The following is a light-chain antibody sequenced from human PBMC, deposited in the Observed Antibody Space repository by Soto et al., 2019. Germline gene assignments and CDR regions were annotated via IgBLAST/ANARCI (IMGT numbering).Light chain of an antibody. CDR1: SSDVGAYKY. CDR2: EVS. Sequence: QSALTQPASVSGSPGQSITISCTGTSSDVGAYKYVSWYQQHPGKAPKVMIYEVSNRPSGVSNRFSSSKSGNTASLTISGLQAEDEADYFCSSYSSSSTLVVFGTATKLTVL. J-gene: IGLJ1*01. V-gene: IGLV2-14*01. CDR3: SSYSSSSTLVV.